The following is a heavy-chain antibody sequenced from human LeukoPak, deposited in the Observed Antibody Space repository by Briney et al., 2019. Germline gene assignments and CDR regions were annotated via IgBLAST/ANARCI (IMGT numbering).Heavy chain of an antibody. J-gene: IGHJ3*02. Sequence: GGSLRLSCTASGFTVSSNYMTWVRQAPGKGLEWVSLLYSAGSTYYADSVTGRFTISRDNSQNTLYLQMNSLRPDDTAVYYCARGSRSNPHDAFDIWGQGTMVTVSS. CDR1: GFTVSSNY. CDR3: ARGSRSNPHDAFDI. V-gene: IGHV3-66*02. D-gene: IGHD1-26*01. CDR2: LYSAGST.